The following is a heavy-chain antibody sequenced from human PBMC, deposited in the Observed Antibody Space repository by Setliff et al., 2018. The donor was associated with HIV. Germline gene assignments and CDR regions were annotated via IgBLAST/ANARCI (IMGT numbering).Heavy chain of an antibody. V-gene: IGHV1-24*01. CDR2: FDHEDGET. CDR3: AVGVDFAVGLTTVTHGLDI. CDR1: GYTLIELS. J-gene: IGHJ3*02. Sequence: GASVKVSCKVSGYTLIELSMHWVRQVPGKGLEWMGGFDHEDGETIYARNFQGRVIMTEDTSTDTAYLELSSLRSEDTAIYYCAVGVDFAVGLTTVTHGLDIWGQGTMVTVSS. D-gene: IGHD4-17*01.